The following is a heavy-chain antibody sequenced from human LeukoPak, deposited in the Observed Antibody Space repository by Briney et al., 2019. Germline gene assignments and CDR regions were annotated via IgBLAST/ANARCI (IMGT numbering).Heavy chain of an antibody. D-gene: IGHD3-10*01. CDR1: GGSISSRY. J-gene: IGHJ6*02. Sequence: SETLSLTCTVSGGSISSRYWSWIRQPPGKGLEWIGYIHSGGSANYNPSLKSRVTISVDTSKNQFSLKLSSVTAADTAVYYCAKASGSGSYSNTVYYYGMDVWGQGTTVTVSS. CDR3: AKASGSGSYSNTVYYYGMDV. V-gene: IGHV4-59*12. CDR2: IHSGGSA.